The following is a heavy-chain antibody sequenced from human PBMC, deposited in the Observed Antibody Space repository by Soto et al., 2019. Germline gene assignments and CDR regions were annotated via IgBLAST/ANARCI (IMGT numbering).Heavy chain of an antibody. CDR3: ARATGYGDYKVSYYYYYMDV. D-gene: IGHD4-17*01. J-gene: IGHJ6*03. Sequence: GGSLRLSCAASGFTFSSYDMHWVRQATGKGLEWVSAIGTAGDTYYPGSVKGRLTHSRENAKNSLYLQMNSLRAGDTAVYYCARATGYGDYKVSYYYYYMDVWGKGTTVTVSS. V-gene: IGHV3-13*01. CDR2: IGTAGDT. CDR1: GFTFSSYD.